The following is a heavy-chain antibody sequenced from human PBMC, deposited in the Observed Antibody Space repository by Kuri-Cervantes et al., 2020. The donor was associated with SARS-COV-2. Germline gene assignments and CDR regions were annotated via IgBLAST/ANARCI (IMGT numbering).Heavy chain of an antibody. CDR2: IIPIFGTA. V-gene: IGHV1-69*13. CDR1: GYTFTSYG. Sequence: SVKVSCKASGYTFTSYGISWVRRAPGQGLEWMGRIIPIFGTANYAQKFQGRVTITADESTSTAYMELSSLRSEDTAVYYCAGRLRFSHSDAFDIWGQGTMVTVSS. D-gene: IGHD3-3*01. CDR3: AGRLRFSHSDAFDI. J-gene: IGHJ3*02.